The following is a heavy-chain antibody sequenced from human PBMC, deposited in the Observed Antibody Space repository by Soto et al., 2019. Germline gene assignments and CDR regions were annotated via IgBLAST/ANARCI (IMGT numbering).Heavy chain of an antibody. CDR3: ARAGYASSWSTDFYYAMDV. D-gene: IGHD6-19*01. V-gene: IGHV3-30*03. CDR1: GFTFSNYG. J-gene: IGHJ6*02. CDR2: ISYDGSDK. Sequence: PGGSLRLSCAASGFTFSNYGVHWVRQAPGKGLEWVAVISYDGSDKYQADSVKGRFTISRDNSKNTLFLQMNHLRPEDTAVYYCARAGYASSWSTDFYYAMDVWRQVTRVTV.